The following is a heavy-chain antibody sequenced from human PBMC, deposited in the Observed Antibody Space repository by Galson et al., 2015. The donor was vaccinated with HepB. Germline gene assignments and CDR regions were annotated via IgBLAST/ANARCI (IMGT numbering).Heavy chain of an antibody. CDR1: GFTFSSYA. CDR3: AKGIAVAGYFDY. V-gene: IGHV3-23*01. CDR2: ISGSGGST. Sequence: SLRLSCAASGFTFSSYAMGWVRQAPGKGLEWVSAISGSGGSTYYADSVKGRFTISRDNSKNTLYLQMNSLRAEDTAVYYCAKGIAVAGYFDYWGQGTLVTVSS. D-gene: IGHD6-19*01. J-gene: IGHJ4*02.